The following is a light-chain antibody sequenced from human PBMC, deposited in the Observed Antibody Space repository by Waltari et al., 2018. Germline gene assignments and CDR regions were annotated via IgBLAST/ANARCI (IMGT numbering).Light chain of an antibody. V-gene: IGKV1-39*01. CDR1: QGISSY. CDR2: AAS. Sequence: DIQMTQSPSYVSASVGDRVTITCRASQGISSYLNWYQQKPGKAPKLLIYAASSLQSGVPSRFSCSGSGTDFTLTISSRQPEDFATYYCQQSYSTGLTFGGGTKVEIK. J-gene: IGKJ4*01. CDR3: QQSYSTGLT.